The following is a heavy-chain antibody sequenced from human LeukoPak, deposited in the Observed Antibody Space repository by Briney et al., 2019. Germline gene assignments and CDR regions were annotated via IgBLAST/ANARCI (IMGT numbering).Heavy chain of an antibody. J-gene: IGHJ4*02. CDR3: ARLKVREGFEY. V-gene: IGHV4-39*01. Sequence: PSENLSLTCTVSGGSISNNNYYWGWIRQPPGKGLEWIGSIYYSGSTYYNPSLKSRITISVDTSKNQFSLKLSSVTAADTAVYYSARLKVREGFEYWGQGTPVTVSS. CDR2: IYYSGST. D-gene: IGHD3-10*01. CDR1: GGSISNNNYY.